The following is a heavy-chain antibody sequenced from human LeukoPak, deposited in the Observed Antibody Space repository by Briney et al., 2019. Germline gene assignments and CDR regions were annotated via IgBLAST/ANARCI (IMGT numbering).Heavy chain of an antibody. J-gene: IGHJ3*02. CDR2: IYYSGST. Sequence: SETLSLTCTVSGGSISSGGYYWSWIRQHPGKGLEWIGYIYYSGSTYYNPSLKSRVTISVDTSKNQFSLKLSSVTAADTAVYYCARELSTDIIVVVPAAIGAFDIWGQGTMVTVSS. D-gene: IGHD2-2*01. CDR3: ARELSTDIIVVVPAAIGAFDI. V-gene: IGHV4-31*03. CDR1: GGSISSGGYY.